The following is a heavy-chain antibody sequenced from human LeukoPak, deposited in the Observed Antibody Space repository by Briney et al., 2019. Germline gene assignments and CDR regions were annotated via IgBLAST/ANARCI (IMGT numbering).Heavy chain of an antibody. Sequence: ASVKVSCKASGYTFTGYYVHWVRQAPGQGLEWVGWINPNSGGTNNAQKFQGRVTMTRDTSISTAYMELSRLRSDDTAVYYCARSSLRYFDWLPNFDYWGQGTLVTVSS. CDR3: ARSSLRYFDWLPNFDY. CDR2: INPNSGGT. D-gene: IGHD3-9*01. V-gene: IGHV1-2*02. J-gene: IGHJ4*02. CDR1: GYTFTGYY.